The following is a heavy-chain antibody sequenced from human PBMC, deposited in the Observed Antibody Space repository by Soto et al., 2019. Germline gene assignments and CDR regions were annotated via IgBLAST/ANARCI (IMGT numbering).Heavy chain of an antibody. D-gene: IGHD1-26*01. V-gene: IGHV3-30*18. CDR1: GFTFSSYG. J-gene: IGHJ4*02. CDR3: AKDQGTGSYLFDY. CDR2: ISYDGSNK. Sequence: GGSLRLSCAASGFTFSSYGMHWVRQAPGKGLEWVAVISYDGSNKYYADSVKGRFTISRDNSKNTLYLQMNSLRAEDTVVYYCAKDQGTGSYLFDYWGQGTLVTVSS.